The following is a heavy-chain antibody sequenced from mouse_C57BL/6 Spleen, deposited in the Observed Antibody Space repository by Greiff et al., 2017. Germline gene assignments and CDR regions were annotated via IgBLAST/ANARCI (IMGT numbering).Heavy chain of an antibody. J-gene: IGHJ1*03. D-gene: IGHD1-1*01. CDR2: IYPRDGST. CDR1: GYTFTSYD. CDR3: ARREFYYYGSSNWYFDV. V-gene: IGHV1-85*01. Sequence: QVQLQQSGPELVKPGASVKLSCKASGYTFTSYDINWVKQRPGQGLEWIGWIYPRDGSTKYNDKFKGKATLTVATSSSTAYMELHSLTSEDSAVYFCARREFYYYGSSNWYFDVWGTGTTVTVSS.